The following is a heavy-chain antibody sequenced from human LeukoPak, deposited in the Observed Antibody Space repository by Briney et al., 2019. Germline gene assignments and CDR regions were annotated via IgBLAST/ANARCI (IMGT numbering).Heavy chain of an antibody. CDR2: FDTEDGET. CDR3: ATVHRAYSSSWLTGYYFDY. D-gene: IGHD6-13*01. J-gene: IGHJ4*02. Sequence: ASVKVSCKASGYTFTSYDINWVRQAPGKGLEWMGGFDTEDGETIYAQKFQGRVTMTEDTSTDTAYMELSSLRSEDTAVYYCATVHRAYSSSWLTGYYFDYWGQGTLVTVSS. V-gene: IGHV1-24*01. CDR1: GYTFTSYD.